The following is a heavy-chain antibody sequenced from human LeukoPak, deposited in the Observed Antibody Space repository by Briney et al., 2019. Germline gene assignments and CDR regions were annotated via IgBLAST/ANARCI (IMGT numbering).Heavy chain of an antibody. V-gene: IGHV3-23*01. D-gene: IGHD6-19*01. CDR1: GFTFSSYA. J-gene: IGHJ5*02. CDR3: AKDRLVHSETNWFDP. Sequence: PGGSLRLSCAASGFTFSSYAMSWVRQAPGKGLEWVSAISGSGGSTYYADSVKGRFTISRDNSKNTLYLQMNSLRAEDTAVYYCAKDRLVHSETNWFDPWGQGTLVTVSS. CDR2: ISGSGGST.